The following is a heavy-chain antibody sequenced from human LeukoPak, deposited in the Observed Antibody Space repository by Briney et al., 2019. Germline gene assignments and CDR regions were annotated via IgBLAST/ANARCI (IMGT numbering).Heavy chain of an antibody. Sequence: GGSLRLSCAASGFTFDDYTMHWVRQALRKGLEWVGRIKSKTDGGTTDYAAPVKGRFTISRDDSKNTLYLQMNSLKTEDTAVYYCTESLLNWGQGTLVTVSS. D-gene: IGHD3-3*01. V-gene: IGHV3-15*01. CDR3: TESLLN. CDR2: IKSKTDGGTT. J-gene: IGHJ4*02. CDR1: GFTFDDYT.